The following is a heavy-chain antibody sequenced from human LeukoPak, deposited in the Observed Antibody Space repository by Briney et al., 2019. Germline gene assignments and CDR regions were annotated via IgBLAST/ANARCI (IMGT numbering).Heavy chain of an antibody. J-gene: IGHJ6*03. CDR1: GFTFSSYG. Sequence: PGGSLRLSCAASGFTFSSYGMHWVRQAPGKGLEWVAFIRYDGSNKYYADSVKGRFTISRDNSKNTLYLQMNSLRAEDTAVYYCANAGVRYYDILTGYRGSYYMAVWGKGTTVTISS. CDR2: IRYDGSNK. D-gene: IGHD3-9*01. CDR3: ANAGVRYYDILTGYRGSYYMAV. V-gene: IGHV3-30*02.